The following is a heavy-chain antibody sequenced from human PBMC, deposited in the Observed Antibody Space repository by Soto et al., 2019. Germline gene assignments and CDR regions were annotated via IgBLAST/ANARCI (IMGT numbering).Heavy chain of an antibody. CDR2: INLNSGDT. J-gene: IGHJ5*02. Sequence: ASVKVSCKASGYTFTDYYMEWVRQAPGQGLEWMGWINLNSGDTNFAQQFQGRVTMTRDTSITTAYMDLTRLRSDDTAVYYCATARPPFNWLDLWGQGTLVTVYS. V-gene: IGHV1-2*02. CDR3: ATARPPFNWLDL. CDR1: GYTFTDYY. D-gene: IGHD6-6*01.